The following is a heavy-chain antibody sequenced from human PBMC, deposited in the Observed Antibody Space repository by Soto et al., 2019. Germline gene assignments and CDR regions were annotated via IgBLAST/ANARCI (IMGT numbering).Heavy chain of an antibody. J-gene: IGHJ5*02. CDR2: IFHLGSS. CDR1: GDSIISSDFY. D-gene: IGHD3-3*02. V-gene: IGHV4-39*01. Sequence: PSETLSLTGTVSGDSIISSDFYWGWVRQPPGKGLEWIGSIFHLGSSYYNPSLKSRVTMSVDTSKNQFSLRLKSVTAADTALYFCARHSLALRKNNWFDPWGQGIMVTVSS. CDR3: ARHSLALRKNNWFDP.